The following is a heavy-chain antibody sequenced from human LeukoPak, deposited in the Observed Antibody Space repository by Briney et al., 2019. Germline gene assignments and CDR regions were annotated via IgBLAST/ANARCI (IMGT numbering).Heavy chain of an antibody. J-gene: IGHJ3*02. CDR3: ARRGQIVVVLAAGWDAFDI. V-gene: IGHV1-69*04. CDR1: GGTFSSYA. Sequence: SVKVSCKASGGTFSSYAISWVRQAPGRGLEWMGRIIPILGIANYAQKFQGRVTITADKSTSTAYMELSSLRSEDTAVYYCARRGQIVVVLAAGWDAFDIWGQGTMVTVSS. D-gene: IGHD2-2*01. CDR2: IIPILGIA.